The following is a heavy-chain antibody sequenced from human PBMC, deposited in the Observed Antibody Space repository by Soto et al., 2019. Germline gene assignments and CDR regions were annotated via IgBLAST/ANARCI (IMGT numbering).Heavy chain of an antibody. Sequence: GASVKVSCKASGYTFTGYYMHWVRQAPGQGLEWMEWINPNSGGTNYAQKFQGWVTMTRDTSISTAYMELSRLRSDDMAVYYCARDLGQLAYDAFDIWGQGTMVTVSS. CDR2: INPNSGGT. J-gene: IGHJ3*02. V-gene: IGHV1-2*04. D-gene: IGHD6-13*01. CDR1: GYTFTGYY. CDR3: ARDLGQLAYDAFDI.